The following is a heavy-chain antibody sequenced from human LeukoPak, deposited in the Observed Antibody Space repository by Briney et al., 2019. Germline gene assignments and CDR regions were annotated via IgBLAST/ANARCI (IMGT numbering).Heavy chain of an antibody. CDR3: ARRASGYSFFDY. CDR1: GGSISSDSYY. J-gene: IGHJ4*02. V-gene: IGHV4-61*02. CDR2: IYTSGST. D-gene: IGHD3-22*01. Sequence: PSETLSLTCTVSGGSISSDSYYWSWIRQPAGKGLEWIGRIYTSGSTNYNPSLKSRVTISVDTSKNQFSLKLSSVTAADTAVYYCARRASGYSFFDYWGQGTLVTVSS.